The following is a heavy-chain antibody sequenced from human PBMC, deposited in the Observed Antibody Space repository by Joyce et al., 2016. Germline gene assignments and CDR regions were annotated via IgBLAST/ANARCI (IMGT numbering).Heavy chain of an antibody. Sequence: QVHLVESGGGVVQPGRSLRLSCSASGFTFSSYAMHWVRQAPGKGLECVTCISSGGSNKYDADSVKGRFTISRDNSKNTLYLQMNSLRAEDTAVYYCARDRDDTYYFDYWGQGTLVTVSS. CDR3: ARDRDDTYYFDY. V-gene: IGHV3-30-3*01. CDR2: ISSGGSNK. D-gene: IGHD3-10*01. J-gene: IGHJ4*02. CDR1: GFTFSSYA.